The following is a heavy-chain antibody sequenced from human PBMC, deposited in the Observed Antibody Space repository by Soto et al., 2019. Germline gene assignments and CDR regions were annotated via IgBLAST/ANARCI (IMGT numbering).Heavy chain of an antibody. CDR3: ARRRSNYYMDV. V-gene: IGHV4-59*08. J-gene: IGHJ6*03. CDR2: IYYSGST. CDR1: CCSISSYY. Sequence: PSETLSLTCTVSCCSISSYYWGWIRQPPGKGLEWIGYIYYSGSTNYNPSLKSRVTISVDTSKNQFSLKLSSVTAADTAVYYCARRRSNYYMDVWGKGTTVTVSS.